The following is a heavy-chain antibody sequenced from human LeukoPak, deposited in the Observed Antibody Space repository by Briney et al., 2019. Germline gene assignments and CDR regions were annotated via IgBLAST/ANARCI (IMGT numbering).Heavy chain of an antibody. D-gene: IGHD6-19*01. CDR2: IYYSGST. Sequence: SETLSLTCTVSGGSISSSSYYWGWIRQPPGKGLEWIGSIYYSGSTYYNPSLKSRVAISVDTSKNQFSLKLSSVTAADTAVYYCARAVVAVAGKGALDYWGQGTLVTVSS. CDR3: ARAVVAVAGKGALDY. CDR1: GGSISSSSYY. J-gene: IGHJ4*02. V-gene: IGHV4-39*07.